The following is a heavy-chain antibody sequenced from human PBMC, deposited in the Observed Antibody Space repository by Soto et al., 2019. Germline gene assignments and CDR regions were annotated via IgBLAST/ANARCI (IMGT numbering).Heavy chain of an antibody. Sequence: GGSLRLSCAASGFTFDDYAMHWVRQAPGKGLEWVSGISWNSGSIGYADSVKGRFTISRDNAKNSLYLQMNSLRAEDTAVYYCAKDEGYSSGWYYWGQGTLVTVSS. D-gene: IGHD6-19*01. CDR2: ISWNSGSI. J-gene: IGHJ4*02. CDR1: GFTFDDYA. CDR3: AKDEGYSSGWYY. V-gene: IGHV3-9*01.